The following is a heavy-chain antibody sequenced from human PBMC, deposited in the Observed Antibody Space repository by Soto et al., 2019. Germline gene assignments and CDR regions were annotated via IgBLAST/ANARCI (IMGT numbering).Heavy chain of an antibody. CDR2: ISTSGTT. CDR3: ARDRTVRGDWFDP. Sequence: KPSETLSLTCTVSGGCISSYYWTWIRQPAGKGLEWIGRISTSGTTNYNPSLKSRVTMSVDTSKNQFSLKLSSVTAADTAVYYCARDRTVRGDWFDPWGQGTLVTVSS. D-gene: IGHD3-10*01. J-gene: IGHJ5*02. V-gene: IGHV4-4*07. CDR1: GGCISSYY.